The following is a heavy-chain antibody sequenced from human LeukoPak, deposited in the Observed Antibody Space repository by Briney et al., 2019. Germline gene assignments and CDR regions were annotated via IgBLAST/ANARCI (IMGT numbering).Heavy chain of an antibody. CDR3: ARADWDTAMIDY. Sequence: GGSLRLSCAASGFTFSSYEMNWVRQAPGKGLDWVSYISTSGSTIYYADSVKGRFTISRDNAKNSLYLQMNSLRAEDTAVYYCARADWDTAMIDYWGQGTLVTVSS. CDR2: ISTSGSTI. D-gene: IGHD5-18*01. CDR1: GFTFSSYE. J-gene: IGHJ4*02. V-gene: IGHV3-48*03.